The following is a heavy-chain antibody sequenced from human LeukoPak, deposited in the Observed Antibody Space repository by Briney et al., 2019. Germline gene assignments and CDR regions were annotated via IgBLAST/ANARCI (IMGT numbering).Heavy chain of an antibody. Sequence: XVRQAPGXGLXXXSRINSDGSSTTYADSVKGRFTISRXXXKNXLYLQMNSLRGEDTAVYYXXXXXXYSTSAVDYWGQGTLVTVSS. V-gene: IGHV3-74*01. D-gene: IGHD6-6*01. J-gene: IGHJ4*02. CDR2: INSDGSST. CDR3: XXXXXYSTSAVDY.